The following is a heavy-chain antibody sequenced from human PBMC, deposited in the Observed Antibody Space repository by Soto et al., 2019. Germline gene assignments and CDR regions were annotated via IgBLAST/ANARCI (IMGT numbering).Heavy chain of an antibody. V-gene: IGHV1-69*01. CDR1: GGSFTYT. D-gene: IGHD3-22*01. Sequence: QMHLVQSGAEVKKPGSSVKVSCKASGGSFTYTLSWVRQAPGQGLEWMGGIIPIFGTTNYAQKFQGRITMTADESTKTAYMELSTLRSEDTAVYYCAGTYDTSGDYPYYFEYWGQGTLVTVSS. CDR3: AGTYDTSGDYPYYFEY. CDR2: IIPIFGTT. J-gene: IGHJ4*02.